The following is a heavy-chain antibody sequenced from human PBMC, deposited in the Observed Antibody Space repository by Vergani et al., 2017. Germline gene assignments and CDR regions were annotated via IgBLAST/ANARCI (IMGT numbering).Heavy chain of an antibody. D-gene: IGHD2-15*01. CDR2: ISGSGGST. V-gene: IGHV3-23*04. Sequence: EVQLVESGGGLVQPGGSLRLSCAASGFTFSSYSMNWVRQAPGKGLEWVSAISGSGGSTYYADSVKGRITISRDNTKNKLYLQMNSLRAEDTAVYYCAKDIGYCSGGSCYDAFDIWGQGTMVTVYS. J-gene: IGHJ3*02. CDR1: GFTFSSYS. CDR3: AKDIGYCSGGSCYDAFDI.